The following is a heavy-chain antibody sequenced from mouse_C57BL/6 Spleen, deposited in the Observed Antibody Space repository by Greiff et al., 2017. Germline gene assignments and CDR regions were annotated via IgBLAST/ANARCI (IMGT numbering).Heavy chain of an antibody. Sequence: QVHVKQPGAELVKPGASVKLSCKASGYTFTSYWMHWVKQRPGQGLEWIGMIHPNSGSTNYNEKFKSKATLTVDKSSSTAYMQLSSLTSEDSAVYYCARGSRDAMDYWGQGTSVTVSS. D-gene: IGHD1-1*01. CDR3: ARGSRDAMDY. CDR2: IHPNSGST. V-gene: IGHV1-64*01. CDR1: GYTFTSYW. J-gene: IGHJ4*01.